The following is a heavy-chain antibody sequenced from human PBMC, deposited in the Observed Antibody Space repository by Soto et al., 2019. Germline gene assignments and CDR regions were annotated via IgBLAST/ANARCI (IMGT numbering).Heavy chain of an antibody. CDR1: GFTFSRYS. Sequence: GGSLRLSCAASGFTFSRYSMNWVRQAPGKGLEWVSSISSTTNYIYYADSMKGRFTVSRDNAKNTLYLQMNSLRAEDTAVYYCAKAPFMAPNYDFWSGYDYYFDYWGQGIRVTVSS. J-gene: IGHJ4*02. CDR2: ISSTTNYI. CDR3: AKAPFMAPNYDFWSGYDYYFDY. V-gene: IGHV3-21*04. D-gene: IGHD3-3*01.